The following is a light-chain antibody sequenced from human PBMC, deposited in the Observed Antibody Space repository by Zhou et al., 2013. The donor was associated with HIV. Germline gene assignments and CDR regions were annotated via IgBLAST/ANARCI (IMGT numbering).Light chain of an antibody. J-gene: IGKJ1*01. CDR2: GAS. CDR1: QTIDNY. CDR3: QQYASYSQT. Sequence: IQLTQSPTSLSASVGDRVTITCRPSQTIDNYLNWYQRKPGKAPKLLIYGASILHSGVPSRFSGSGSGTEFTLTISGLQPDDFATYYCQQYASYSQTFGQGTKVDIK. V-gene: IGKV1-5*01.